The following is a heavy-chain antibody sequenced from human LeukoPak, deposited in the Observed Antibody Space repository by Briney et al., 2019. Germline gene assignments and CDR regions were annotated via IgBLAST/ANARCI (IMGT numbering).Heavy chain of an antibody. CDR1: GFTVSTNC. D-gene: IGHD5-18*01. CDR2: IYSGGTT. CDR3: ARVDTVMAYYFDL. Sequence: RGESLKISCAASGFTVSTNCMTWVRQAPGKGLEWVSTIYSGGTTYYADSVMGRFTISRHNSRNTLYLQMNSLRAEDTAVYYCARVDTVMAYYFDLWGQGTLVTVSS. J-gene: IGHJ4*02. V-gene: IGHV3-53*04.